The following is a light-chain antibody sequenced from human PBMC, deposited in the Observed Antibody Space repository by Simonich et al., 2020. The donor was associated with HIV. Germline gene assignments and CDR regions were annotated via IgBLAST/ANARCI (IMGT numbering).Light chain of an antibody. Sequence: DIVMTQSPDSLAVSLGERATINCKSSQSVLYSSNNKNYLAWYQKKPGQPPKLLIDWDSTRESGVPDRFRGSGSGTDFTLTISSLQAEDVAVYYCQQYYSIPWTFGQGTKVEIK. CDR2: WDS. CDR3: QQYYSIPWT. J-gene: IGKJ1*01. CDR1: QSVLYSSNNKNY. V-gene: IGKV4-1*01.